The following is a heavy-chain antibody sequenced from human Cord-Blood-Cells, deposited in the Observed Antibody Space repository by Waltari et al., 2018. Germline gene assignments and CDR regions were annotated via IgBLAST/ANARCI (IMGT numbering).Heavy chain of an antibody. CDR1: GGTFSSYA. J-gene: IGHJ6*03. Sequence: QVQLVQSGAEVKKPGSSVKVSCKASGGTFSSYASSWVRQAPGQGLEWMGGIIPIFGTANYAQKFQGRVTITADESTSTAYMELSSLRSEDTAVYYCASTYYDFWSGYWNYYMDVWGKGTTVTVSS. D-gene: IGHD3-3*01. CDR3: ASTYYDFWSGYWNYYMDV. V-gene: IGHV1-69*01. CDR2: IIPIFGTA.